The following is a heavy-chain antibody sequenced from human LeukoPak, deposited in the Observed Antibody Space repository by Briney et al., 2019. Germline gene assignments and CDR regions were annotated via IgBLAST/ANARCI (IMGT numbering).Heavy chain of an antibody. CDR2: ISWNSGNI. J-gene: IGHJ3*02. D-gene: IGHD7-27*01. Sequence: GGSLRLSCAASGFTFDDYAMQWVRQAPGKGLEWVSGISWNSGNIDYADSVKGRFTISRDNAKNSLYLQMNSLRAEDTALYYCAKSMMRVALGAFDIWGQGTMVTVSS. CDR1: GFTFDDYA. CDR3: AKSMMRVALGAFDI. V-gene: IGHV3-9*01.